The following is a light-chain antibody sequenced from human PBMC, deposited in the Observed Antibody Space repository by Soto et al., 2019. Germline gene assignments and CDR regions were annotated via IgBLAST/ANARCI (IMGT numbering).Light chain of an antibody. CDR1: HNVNIN. V-gene: IGKV3-15*01. CDR2: GAS. CDR3: QQYHNRPPLT. J-gene: IGKJ4*01. Sequence: IVMTQSPATLSVSPGESATLSCRASHNVNINVAWYQHKPGQAPRLLIFGASARATGVPARISGSGSGTEFSLTISSLQSEDFAVYYCQQYHNRPPLTFGGGTKVELK.